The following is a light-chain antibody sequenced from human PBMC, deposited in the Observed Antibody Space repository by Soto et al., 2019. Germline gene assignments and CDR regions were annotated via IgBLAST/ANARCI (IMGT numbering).Light chain of an antibody. CDR1: QSISTW. CDR2: KAS. V-gene: IGKV1-5*03. Sequence: DIQMTQSPSTLSASVGVRVTITCRASQSISTWLAWYQQKPGKAPKLLIYKASSLESGVPSRFSGSGSGTEFTLAISSLQPDDFATYYCQQYDNYSLTFGGGTKVDIK. J-gene: IGKJ4*01. CDR3: QQYDNYSLT.